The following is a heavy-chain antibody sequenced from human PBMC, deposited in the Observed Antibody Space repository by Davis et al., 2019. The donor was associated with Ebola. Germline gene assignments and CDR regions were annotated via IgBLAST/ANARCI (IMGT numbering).Heavy chain of an antibody. J-gene: IGHJ5*02. CDR3: ARGRVQRNWFDP. CDR2: ISPNSGGT. D-gene: IGHD1-1*01. V-gene: IGHV1-2*06. CDR1: GYTFTGYY. Sequence: AASVKVSCKASGYTFTGYYIHWVRQAPGQGLEWMGRISPNSGGTNYAQKFQGRVTMTRDTSISTAYMELSRLTSDDTAVYYCARGRVQRNWFDPWGQGTLVTVSS.